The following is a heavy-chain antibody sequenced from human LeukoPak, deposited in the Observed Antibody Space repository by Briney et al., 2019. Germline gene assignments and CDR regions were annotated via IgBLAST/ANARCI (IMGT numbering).Heavy chain of an antibody. Sequence: SETLSLTCAVYGGSFSGYYWSWIRQPPGKGLEWIGEINHSGSTNYNPSLKSRVTISVDTSKNQFSLKLSSVTAADTAVYYCARGRYYDYVWGGYRDTHYYYMDVWGKGTTVTVSS. J-gene: IGHJ6*03. CDR3: ARGRYYDYVWGGYRDTHYYYMDV. CDR1: GGSFSGYY. D-gene: IGHD3-16*02. CDR2: INHSGST. V-gene: IGHV4-34*01.